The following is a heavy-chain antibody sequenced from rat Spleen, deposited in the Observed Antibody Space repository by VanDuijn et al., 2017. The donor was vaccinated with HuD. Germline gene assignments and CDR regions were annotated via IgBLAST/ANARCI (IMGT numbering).Heavy chain of an antibody. Sequence: EVQLVESGGGLVQPGRSLKLSCVASGFTFNKYWMTWIRQAPGKGLEWVASITNSGGSTYYRDSVKGRFTISRDDAKHTLYLQMDSLRSEDTATYYCTRAGYLRDWYFDFWGPGTMVTVSS. CDR3: TRAGYLRDWYFDF. J-gene: IGHJ1*01. CDR2: ITNSGGST. V-gene: IGHV5-31*01. CDR1: GFTFNKYW. D-gene: IGHD2-2*01.